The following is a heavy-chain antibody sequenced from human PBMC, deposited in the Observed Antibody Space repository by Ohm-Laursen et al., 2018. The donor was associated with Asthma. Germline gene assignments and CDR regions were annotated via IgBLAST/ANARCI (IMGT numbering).Heavy chain of an antibody. Sequence: SSVKVSCKSLGGTLGTSVIGWVRQAPGQGLEWMGGINTVFGTSTYAQKFHDRFTITADESTSTVYMTLSSLTSEDTAVYYCARKAGSCITSNCYSLDFWGQGTLVTVSS. CDR3: ARKAGSCITSNCYSLDF. CDR2: INTVFGTS. V-gene: IGHV1-69*01. CDR1: GGTLGTSV. J-gene: IGHJ4*02. D-gene: IGHD2-15*01.